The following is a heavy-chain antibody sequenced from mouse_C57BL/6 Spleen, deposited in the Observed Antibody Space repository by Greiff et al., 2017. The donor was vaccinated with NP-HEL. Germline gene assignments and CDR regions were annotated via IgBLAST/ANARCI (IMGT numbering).Heavy chain of an antibody. V-gene: IGHV1-82*01. CDR2: IYPGDGDT. Sequence: VQLQQSGPELVKPGASVKISCKGSGYAFSSSWMNWVKQRPGKGLEWIGRIYPGDGDTNYNGKFKGKATLTADKSSSTAYMQLSSLTSEDSAVYFCARSSSYDWYFDVWGTGTTVTVSS. J-gene: IGHJ1*03. D-gene: IGHD1-1*01. CDR1: GYAFSSSW. CDR3: ARSSSYDWYFDV.